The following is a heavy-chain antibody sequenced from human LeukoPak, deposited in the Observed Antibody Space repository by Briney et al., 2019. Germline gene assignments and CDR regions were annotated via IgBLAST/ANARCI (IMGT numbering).Heavy chain of an antibody. CDR1: GFIFSYYA. V-gene: IGHV3-30*16. CDR3: ARDDCSSISCYIGLGY. Sequence: GGSLRLSCAASGFIFSYYAMHWVRQAPGKGLEWEAVTSYDGSNKYYADSVKGRFTISRDNSKNTLYLQMNSLRAEDTAVYYCARDDCSSISCYIGLGYWGQGTLVTVSS. D-gene: IGHD2-2*02. CDR2: TSYDGSNK. J-gene: IGHJ4*02.